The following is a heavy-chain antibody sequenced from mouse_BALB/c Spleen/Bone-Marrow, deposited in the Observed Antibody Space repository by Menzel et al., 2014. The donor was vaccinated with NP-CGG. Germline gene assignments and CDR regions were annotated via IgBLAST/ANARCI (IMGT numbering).Heavy chain of an antibody. V-gene: IGHV2-9*02. CDR2: IWAGGST. CDR1: GFSLTNYC. Sequence: VQLVESGPGLVAPSQSLSITCTVSGFSLTNYCVHWVRQPPGKGLEWLGAIWAGGSTNYKSALMSRLGISKDNSKSQVFLKMNSLQTDDTAMYYCARDGATATLAYWGQGTLVTVSA. J-gene: IGHJ3*01. D-gene: IGHD1-2*01. CDR3: ARDGATATLAY.